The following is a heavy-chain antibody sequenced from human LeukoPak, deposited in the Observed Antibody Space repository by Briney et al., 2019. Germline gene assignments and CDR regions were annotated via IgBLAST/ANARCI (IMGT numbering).Heavy chain of an antibody. CDR2: ISGSYNGDS. V-gene: IGHV1-18*01. J-gene: IGHJ4*02. D-gene: IGHD2-15*01. CDR3: ARDEKKYCSGGSCPAYFDY. CDR1: GYNFRHYG. Sequence: ASVKVSCKTSGYNFRHYGISWVRQAPGQGLEWMAWISGSYNGDSNYALKLRGRLTMTTDTSTSTAYMELRSLRSDDTAVYYCARDEKKYCSGGSCPAYFDYWGQGTLVTVSS.